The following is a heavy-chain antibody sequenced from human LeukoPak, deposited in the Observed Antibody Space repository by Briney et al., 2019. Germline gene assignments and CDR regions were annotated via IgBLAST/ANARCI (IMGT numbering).Heavy chain of an antibody. CDR1: GYSFTSYW. CDR3: AMALKTGYYGMDV. J-gene: IGHJ6*02. Sequence: GESLKISCKGSGYSFTSYWIGWVRQMPGKGLEWMGRIDPSDSYTNYSPSFQGHVTISADKSTSTAYLQWSSLKASDTAMYYCAMALKTGYYGMDVWGQGTTVTVSS. CDR2: IDPSDSYT. V-gene: IGHV5-10-1*01.